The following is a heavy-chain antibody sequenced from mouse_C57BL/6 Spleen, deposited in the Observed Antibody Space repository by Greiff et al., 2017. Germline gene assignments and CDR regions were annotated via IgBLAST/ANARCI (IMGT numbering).Heavy chain of an antibody. CDR3: ARSGGGYPYYYAMDY. V-gene: IGHV1-53*01. CDR2: INPSNGGT. Sequence: QVQLQQSGTELVKPGASVKLSCKASGYTFTSYWMHWVKQRPGQGLEWIGNINPSNGGTNYNEKFKSKATLTVDKSSSTAYMQLSSLTSEDSAVYYCARSGGGYPYYYAMDYWGQGTSVTVSS. J-gene: IGHJ4*01. D-gene: IGHD2-2*01. CDR1: GYTFTSYW.